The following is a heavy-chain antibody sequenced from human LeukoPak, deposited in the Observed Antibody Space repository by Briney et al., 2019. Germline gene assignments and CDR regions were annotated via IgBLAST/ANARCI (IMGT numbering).Heavy chain of an antibody. CDR3: ARDLGHFDIDS. CDR1: GGSISRSGYY. V-gene: IGHV4-39*07. J-gene: IGHJ5*01. CDR2: IDYSGNT. D-gene: IGHD3-9*01. Sequence: KPSETLSLTCTVSGGSISRSGYYWGWVRQPPGRGLEWIGSIDYSGNTFYIPSLKSRVTISMDTSKNQYSLKLTSVTAADTAVYYCARDLGHFDIDSWGQGILVTVSS.